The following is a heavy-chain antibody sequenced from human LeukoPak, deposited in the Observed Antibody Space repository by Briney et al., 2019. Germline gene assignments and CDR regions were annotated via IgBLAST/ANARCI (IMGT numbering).Heavy chain of an antibody. CDR2: ISNSGGST. D-gene: IGHD2-2*01. CDR3: AHGSMYQLDY. Sequence: GGTLRLSCAVSGFTFSRYGMSWVRQAPGKGLEWVSAISNSGGSTFYADSVKGRFTISRDNSKNMLYLQMNSLRAEDTAVYYCAHGSMYQLDYWGQGTLVTVSS. V-gene: IGHV3-23*01. J-gene: IGHJ4*02. CDR1: GFTFSRYG.